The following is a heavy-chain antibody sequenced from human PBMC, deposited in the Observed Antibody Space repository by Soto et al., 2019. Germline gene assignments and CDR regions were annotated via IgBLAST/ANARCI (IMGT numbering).Heavy chain of an antibody. D-gene: IGHD4-17*01. Sequence: QVQLQESGPGLVKPSQTLSLTCTVSGGSISSGGYYWSWIRQHPGKGLEWIGYIYYSGSTYYNPSLKSRVTISVATSKNQFSLKLSSVTAADTAVYYCARDRDYGDYPPLYGMDVWGQGTTVTVSS. CDR2: IYYSGST. CDR1: GGSISSGGYY. CDR3: ARDRDYGDYPPLYGMDV. J-gene: IGHJ6*02. V-gene: IGHV4-31*03.